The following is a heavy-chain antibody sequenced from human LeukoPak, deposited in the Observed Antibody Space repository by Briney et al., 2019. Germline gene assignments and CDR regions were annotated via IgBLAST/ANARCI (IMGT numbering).Heavy chain of an antibody. J-gene: IGHJ4*02. CDR1: GFTFSSYA. V-gene: IGHV3-23*01. Sequence: GGSLRLSCAASGFTFSSYAMSWVREAPGKGLEWVSAISGSGGSTYSADSVKGRFTISRDNSKNTLYLQMNSLRAEDTAVYYCAKDLEGAFDYWGQGTLVTVSS. CDR2: ISGSGGST. D-gene: IGHD3-16*01. CDR3: AKDLEGAFDY.